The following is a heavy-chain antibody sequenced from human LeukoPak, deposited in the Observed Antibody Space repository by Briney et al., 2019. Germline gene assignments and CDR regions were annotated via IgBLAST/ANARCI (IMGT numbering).Heavy chain of an antibody. Sequence: GGSLRLSCAASGFTFSSYAMSWVRQAPGKGLEWVSAISGSGGTTYYADSVKGRFTISRDNSKNTLYLQMNSLRAEDTAVYYCAKTYSGSYAPNYWGQGTLVTVSS. V-gene: IGHV3-23*01. CDR2: ISGSGGTT. CDR1: GFTFSSYA. J-gene: IGHJ4*02. D-gene: IGHD1-26*01. CDR3: AKTYSGSYAPNY.